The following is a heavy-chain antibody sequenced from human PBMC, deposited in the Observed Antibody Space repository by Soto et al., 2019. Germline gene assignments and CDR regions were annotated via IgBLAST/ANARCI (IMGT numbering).Heavy chain of an antibody. CDR3: ARDELLQYGMDV. J-gene: IGHJ6*02. CDR1: GGSISSGGYY. CDR2: IYYSGST. V-gene: IGHV4-31*03. Sequence: SETLSLTCTVSGGSISSGGYYWSWIRQHPGKGLEWIGYIYYSGSTYYNPSLKSRVTISVDTSKNQFSLKLSSVTAADTAVYYCARDELLQYGMDVWGQGTTVTVSS. D-gene: IGHD2-15*01.